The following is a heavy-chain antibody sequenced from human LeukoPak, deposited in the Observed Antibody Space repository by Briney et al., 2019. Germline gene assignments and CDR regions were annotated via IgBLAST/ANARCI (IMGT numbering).Heavy chain of an antibody. CDR1: GGSISSGGYS. CDR3: ARRRVRAVAAGYYGMDV. D-gene: IGHD6-19*01. CDR2: IYHSGST. J-gene: IGHJ6*02. V-gene: IGHV4-30-2*01. Sequence: PSETLSLTCAVSGGSISSGGYSWSWIRQPPGKGLEWIGYIYHSGSTYYNPSLKSRVTISVDTSKNQFSLKLSSVTAADTAVYYCARRRVRAVAAGYYGMDVWGQGTTVTVSS.